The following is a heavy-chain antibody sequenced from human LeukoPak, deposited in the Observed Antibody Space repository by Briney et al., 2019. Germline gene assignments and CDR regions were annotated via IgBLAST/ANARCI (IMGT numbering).Heavy chain of an antibody. J-gene: IGHJ6*02. D-gene: IGHD3-16*01. CDR1: GLTFSNHW. CDR3: ARGGGLDV. Sequence: GGSLRLSCVASGLTFSNHWMNWVRQAPGKGLEWVASINHNGNVNYYVDSVKGRFTISRDNAKNSLYLQMSNLRAEDTAVYFCARGGGLDVWGQGATVTVSS. CDR2: INHNGNVN. V-gene: IGHV3-7*03.